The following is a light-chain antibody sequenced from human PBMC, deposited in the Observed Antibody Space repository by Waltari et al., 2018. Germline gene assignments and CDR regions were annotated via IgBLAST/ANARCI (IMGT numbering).Light chain of an antibody. V-gene: IGLV2-8*01. CDR3: SSYAGSNKLI. J-gene: IGLJ2*01. CDR2: EVD. CDR1: SSDIGAHKY. Sequence: QSALTQPPSASGSPGQPVIISCPGTSSDIGAHKYASWYQQIPGRAPALIIYEVDRRPPGVPDRFSGSKSGNTASLTVSGLQTEDEGDYYCSSYAGSNKLIFGGVTKLTVL.